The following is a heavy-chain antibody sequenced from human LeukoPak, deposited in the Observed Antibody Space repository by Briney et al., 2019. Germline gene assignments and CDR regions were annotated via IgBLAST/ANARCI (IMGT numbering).Heavy chain of an antibody. J-gene: IGHJ3*02. V-gene: IGHV4-59*01. CDR2: TYYSGST. CDR1: GGSMSSYY. CDR3: ARDSGNLRDDAFDI. D-gene: IGHD1-14*01. Sequence: PSETLSLTSTVSGGSMSSYYWSWIRQPPGKGLEWIGYTYYSGSTNYNPSLKSRVTISVNTSKHQFSLKLSSVTAANTAVYYCARDSGNLRDDAFDIWGQGTMVTVSS.